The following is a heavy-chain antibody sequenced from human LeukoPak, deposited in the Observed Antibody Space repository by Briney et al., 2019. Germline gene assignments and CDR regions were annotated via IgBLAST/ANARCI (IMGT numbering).Heavy chain of an antibody. CDR2: IWYDGSNK. J-gene: IGHJ4*02. CDR1: GFTFSSYG. Sequence: GRSLRLSCAASGFTFSSYGMHWVRQAPGKGLEWVAVIWYDGSNKYYADSVKGRFTISRDNSKNTLYLQMNSLRAEDTAVYYCARSGVRGVKDFDYWGQGTLVTVPS. V-gene: IGHV3-33*08. CDR3: ARSGVRGVKDFDY. D-gene: IGHD3-10*01.